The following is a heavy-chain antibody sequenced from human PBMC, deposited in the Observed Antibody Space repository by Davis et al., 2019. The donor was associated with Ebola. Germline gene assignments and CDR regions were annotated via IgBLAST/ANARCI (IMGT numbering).Heavy chain of an antibody. CDR2: ISSSSSTI. Sequence: GGSLRLSCAASGFTFSSYSMNWVRQAPGKGLEWVSYISSSSSTIYYADSVKGRFTISRDNAKNSLCLQMNSLRDEDTAVYYCARDWRWLYIYWGQGTLVTVSS. V-gene: IGHV3-48*02. CDR1: GFTFSSYS. J-gene: IGHJ4*02. CDR3: ARDWRWLYIY. D-gene: IGHD5-24*01.